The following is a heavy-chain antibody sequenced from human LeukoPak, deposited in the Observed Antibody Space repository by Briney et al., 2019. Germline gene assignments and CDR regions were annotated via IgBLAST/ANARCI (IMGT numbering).Heavy chain of an antibody. V-gene: IGHV3-21*01. D-gene: IGHD3-22*01. CDR1: GFTFSSYS. Sequence: GASLRLSCAASGFTFSSYSMNWVRQAPGKGLDWVSSISSSSSYIYYADSVKGRFTISRDNAKNSLYLQMNSLRAEDTAVYYCARHYYDSSGYSSWFDPWGQGTLVTVSS. CDR3: ARHYYDSSGYSSWFDP. J-gene: IGHJ5*02. CDR2: ISSSSSYI.